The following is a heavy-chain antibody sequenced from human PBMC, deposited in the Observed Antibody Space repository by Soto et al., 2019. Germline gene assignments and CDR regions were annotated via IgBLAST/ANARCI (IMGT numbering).Heavy chain of an antibody. CDR1: GYTFASYA. V-gene: IGHV1-18*01. CDR2: ISPYNCNT. J-gene: IGHJ4*02. CDR3: ARRADDY. Sequence: QAQLVQSGGEVKRPGASVRVSCKASGYTFASYAIAWVRQAPGQGLEWMGWISPYNCNTYYAQSLQGRVTMTADTSTSTAYMDLKDLSSDDTAVYYCARRADDYWGQGTLVTVSS.